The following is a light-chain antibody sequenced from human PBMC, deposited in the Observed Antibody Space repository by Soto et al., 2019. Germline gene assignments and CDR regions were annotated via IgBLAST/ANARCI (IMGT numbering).Light chain of an antibody. CDR1: SSNIGAGYY. J-gene: IGLJ3*02. V-gene: IGLV1-40*01. Sequence: QSVLTQPPSVSGAPGQRVTISCTGSSSNIGAGYYVHWYQQFPGTAPKLLIYGNTNRPSGVPDRFSGSKSGTSASLAITGLQAEDEADYYCQSYDSSLSGWVFGGGTKVTVL. CDR3: QSYDSSLSGWV. CDR2: GNT.